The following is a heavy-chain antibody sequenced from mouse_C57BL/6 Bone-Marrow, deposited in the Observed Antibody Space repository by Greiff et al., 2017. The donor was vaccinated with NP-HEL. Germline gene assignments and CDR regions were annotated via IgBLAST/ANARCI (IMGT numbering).Heavy chain of an antibody. V-gene: IGHV5-17*01. Sequence: DVHLVESGGGLVKPGGSLKLSCAASGFTFSDYGMHWVRQAPEKGLEWVAYISSGSSTIYYADTVKGRFTISRDNAKNTLFLQMTSLRSEDTAMYYCARDDYDGAWFAYWGQGTLVTVSA. CDR1: GFTFSDYG. CDR2: ISSGSSTI. J-gene: IGHJ3*01. CDR3: ARDDYDGAWFAY. D-gene: IGHD2-4*01.